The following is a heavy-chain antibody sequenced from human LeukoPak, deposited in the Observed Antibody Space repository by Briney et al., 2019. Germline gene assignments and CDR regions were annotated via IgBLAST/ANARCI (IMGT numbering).Heavy chain of an antibody. V-gene: IGHV4-31*03. D-gene: IGHD5-24*01. J-gene: IGHJ6*02. CDR2: IYYSGST. Sequence: SETLSLTCTVSGGSISSGGYYWSWIRQHPGKGLEWIGYIYYSGSTYYNPSLKSRVTISVDTSKNQFSLKLSSATAADTAVYYCARDRATPGYYYYGMDVWGQGTTVTVSS. CDR1: GGSISSGGYY. CDR3: ARDRATPGYYYYGMDV.